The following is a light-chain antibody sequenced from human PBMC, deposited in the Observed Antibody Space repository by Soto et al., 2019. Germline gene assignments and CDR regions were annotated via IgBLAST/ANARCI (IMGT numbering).Light chain of an antibody. CDR3: QQLSHWPFT. J-gene: IGKJ3*01. Sequence: EIVLTQSPATLSLSPGERATLSCRASQSVSSYLAWYQQKPGQAPRLLIYDASKRATGIPARFSGSGSGTDFTLTISSLEPEDFALYYCQQLSHWPFTFGPGTKVDIK. CDR1: QSVSSY. CDR2: DAS. V-gene: IGKV3-11*01.